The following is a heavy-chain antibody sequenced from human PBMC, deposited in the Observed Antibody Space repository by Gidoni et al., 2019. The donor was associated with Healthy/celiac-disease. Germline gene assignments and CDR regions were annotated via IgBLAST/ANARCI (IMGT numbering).Heavy chain of an antibody. CDR3: ARDRSHYGMDV. D-gene: IGHD2-15*01. J-gene: IGHJ6*02. CDR1: GLTFSSYS. Sequence: EVQLVESGGGLVKPGGSLRLSGAASGLTFSSYSMNWVRQAPGKGLEWVSSISSSSSYIYYADSVKGRFTISRDNAKNSLYLQMNSLRAEDTAVYYCARDRSHYGMDVWGQGTTVTVSS. V-gene: IGHV3-21*01. CDR2: ISSSSSYI.